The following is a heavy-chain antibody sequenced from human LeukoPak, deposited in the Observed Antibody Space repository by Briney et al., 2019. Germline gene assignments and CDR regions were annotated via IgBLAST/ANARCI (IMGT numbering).Heavy chain of an antibody. J-gene: IGHJ4*02. Sequence: AASVKVSCKASGYTFTSYDINWVRQATGQGLEWMGWMNPNSGNTGYAQKFQGRVTMTRNTSISTAYMELSSLRSEDTAVYYRARPDTAMVKSDYWGQGTLVTVSS. D-gene: IGHD5-18*01. CDR2: MNPNSGNT. V-gene: IGHV1-8*01. CDR1: GYTFTSYD. CDR3: ARPDTAMVKSDY.